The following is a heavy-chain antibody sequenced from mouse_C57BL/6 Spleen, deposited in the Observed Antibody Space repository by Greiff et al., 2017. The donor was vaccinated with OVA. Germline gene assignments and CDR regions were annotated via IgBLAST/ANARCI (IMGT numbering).Heavy chain of an antibody. CDR3: ARVGDVGFAY. D-gene: IGHD3-1*01. J-gene: IGHJ3*01. CDR2: IHPNSGST. Sequence: QLQQPGAELVKPGASVKLSCKASGYTFTSSWMHWVKQRPGQGLEWIGMIHPNSGSTNYNEKFKSKATLTVDKSSSTAYMQLSSLTSEDSAVYYCARVGDVGFAYWGQGTLVTVSA. CDR1: GYTFTSSW. V-gene: IGHV1-64*01.